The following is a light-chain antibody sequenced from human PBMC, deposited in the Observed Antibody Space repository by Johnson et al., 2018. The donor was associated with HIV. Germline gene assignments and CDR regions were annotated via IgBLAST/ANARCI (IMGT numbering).Light chain of an antibody. J-gene: IGLJ1*01. CDR2: DNN. CDR3: GTWDSSLSVYV. V-gene: IGLV1-51*01. Sequence: QSVLTQPPSVSAAPGQKVTISCSGSSSNIGNNYVSWYQQFPGTAPKLLIYDNNTRPSGIPDRFSGSKSGTSATLGITGPQTGDEADYYCGTWDSSLSVYVFGTGTKVTVV. CDR1: SSNIGNNY.